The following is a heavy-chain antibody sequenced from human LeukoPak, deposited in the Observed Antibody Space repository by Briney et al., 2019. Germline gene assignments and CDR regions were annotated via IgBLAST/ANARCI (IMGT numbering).Heavy chain of an antibody. V-gene: IGHV4-59*05. D-gene: IGHD2-2*01. CDR1: GGSISSYY. J-gene: IGHJ4*02. CDR2: IYYSGST. CDR3: ARRGGYCSSTSCYDYFDY. Sequence: SETLSLTCTVSGGSISSYYWSWIRQPAGKGLEWIGSIYYSGSTYYNPSLKSRVTISVDTSKSQFSLKLSSVTAADTAVYYCARRGGYCSSTSCYDYFDYWGQGTLVTVSS.